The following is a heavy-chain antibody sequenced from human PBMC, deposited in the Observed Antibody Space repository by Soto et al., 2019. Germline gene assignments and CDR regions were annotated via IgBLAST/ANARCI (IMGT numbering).Heavy chain of an antibody. V-gene: IGHV3-33*02. Sequence: QVQLVESGGAVVQPGTSLRLSCAASGFLFGRFGMHWVRQAPGKGLEWVAVIVSHGGKTGYADSVRGRFTISRDNSRNTLFLEMSSLRVEDTAMYYCARDDDLWDDNGLDCWGQGTLVTVSS. CDR1: GFLFGRFG. CDR3: ARDDDLWDDNGLDC. D-gene: IGHD1-1*01. J-gene: IGHJ4*02. CDR2: IVSHGGKT.